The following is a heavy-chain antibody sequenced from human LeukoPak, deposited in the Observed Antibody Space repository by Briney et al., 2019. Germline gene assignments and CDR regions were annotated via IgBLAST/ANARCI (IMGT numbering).Heavy chain of an antibody. CDR1: RGTFSSYA. J-gene: IGHJ5*02. D-gene: IGHD3-10*01. V-gene: IGHV1-69*13. Sequence: GASVKVSCKASRGTFSSYAISWVRHAPGQGLEWMGGIIPIFGTASYAQKFQGRVTITADESTSTAYMALSSLRSEDTAVYYCARDLTMVRGARYRPYNWFAPWGQGTLVTVSS. CDR3: ARDLTMVRGARYRPYNWFAP. CDR2: IIPIFGTA.